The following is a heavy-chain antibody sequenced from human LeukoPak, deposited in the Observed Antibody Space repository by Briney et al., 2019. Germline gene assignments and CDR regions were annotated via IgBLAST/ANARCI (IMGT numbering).Heavy chain of an antibody. CDR3: GRDPAWGAIDY. D-gene: IGHD7-27*01. Sequence: GGSLRLSCAASGFSFSDSWMSWVRQAPGKGLEWVANMNPDGSGKYCVDSVRGRFTVSRDNAKNTVYLQMNSLRAEDTAVYYCGRDPAWGAIDYWGQGTLVTVSS. J-gene: IGHJ4*02. CDR2: MNPDGSGK. CDR1: GFSFSDSW. V-gene: IGHV3-7*01.